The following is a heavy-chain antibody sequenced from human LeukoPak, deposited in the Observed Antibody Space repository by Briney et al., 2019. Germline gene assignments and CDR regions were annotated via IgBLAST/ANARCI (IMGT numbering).Heavy chain of an antibody. CDR1: GFTFSSCA. D-gene: IGHD7-27*01. V-gene: IGHV3-23*01. CDR3: AKDGNWARFEN. Sequence: GGSLRLSCAASGFTFSSCAMSWVRQAPGKGLEWVSTISGSGGTTNYADSVKGRFTISRDNSKDTLHLQMNSPRAEDTAVYYCAKDGNWARFENWGQGTLVTVSS. J-gene: IGHJ4*02. CDR2: ISGSGGTT.